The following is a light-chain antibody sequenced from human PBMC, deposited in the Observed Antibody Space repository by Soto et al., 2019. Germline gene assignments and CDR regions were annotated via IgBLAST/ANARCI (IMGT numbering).Light chain of an antibody. V-gene: IGLV3-1*01. CDR1: KLGHKY. CDR3: QAWDSAHVV. J-gene: IGLJ2*01. Sequence: SYELTQPPSVSVSPGQTASITCSGDKLGHKYACWYQQKPGQSPVLVIYQDTKRPSGIPERFSGSNSGNTATLTISGTQTMDEADYYCQAWDSAHVVFGGGTKVTVL. CDR2: QDT.